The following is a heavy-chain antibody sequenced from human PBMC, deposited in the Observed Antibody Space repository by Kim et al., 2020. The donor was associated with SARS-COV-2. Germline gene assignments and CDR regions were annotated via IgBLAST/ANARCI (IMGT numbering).Heavy chain of an antibody. CDR3: AGGQDVDSGRYGGMDV. CDR1: GGYFNDYY. Sequence: SETLSLICAVYGGYFNDYYWSWIRQPPGKGLEWIGEINHSGSTNYNPSLRSRVIISVDTSKNQFSLKLSSVTAADTAVYYCAGGQDVDSGRYGGMDVWGQGTTVTVSS. J-gene: IGHJ6*02. V-gene: IGHV4-34*01. CDR2: INHSGST. D-gene: IGHD3-10*01.